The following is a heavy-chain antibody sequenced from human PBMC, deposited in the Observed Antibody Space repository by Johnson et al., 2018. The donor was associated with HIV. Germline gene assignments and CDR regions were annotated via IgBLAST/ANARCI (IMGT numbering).Heavy chain of an antibody. V-gene: IGHV3-72*01. D-gene: IGHD6-19*01. CDR3: ARGLWLTPDVFDV. J-gene: IGHJ3*01. Sequence: VQVVESGGGLVQPGGSLRLSCAASGFTFSGHYMDWVRQAPGKGLEWVARAKTKVTNYITQYAASVEGRFTISRDDSKNSLYLQMNSLQTEDTAIYYCARGLWLTPDVFDVWGQGTMVTVSS. CDR2: AKTKVTNYIT. CDR1: GFTFSGHY.